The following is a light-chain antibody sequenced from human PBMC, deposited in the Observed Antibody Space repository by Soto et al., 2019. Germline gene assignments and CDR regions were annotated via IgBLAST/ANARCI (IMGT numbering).Light chain of an antibody. CDR2: DAS. CDR1: QTIGAW. J-gene: IGKJ1*01. CDR3: QHRA. V-gene: IGKV1-5*01. Sequence: DIQMTQSPSTLSASVGDRVTITCRASQTIGAWLAWYQQKPGKAPKLLIYDASNLESGVPSRFSGSGSGTEFTLTINSLQPDDFATYYCQHRAFGQGTKVDIK.